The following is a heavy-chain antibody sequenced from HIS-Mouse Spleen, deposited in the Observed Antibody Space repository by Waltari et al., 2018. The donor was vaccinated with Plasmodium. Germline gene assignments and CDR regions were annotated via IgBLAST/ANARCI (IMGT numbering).Heavy chain of an antibody. D-gene: IGHD3-10*01. CDR1: GGSFSGYY. CDR3: ASSGSGSYYY. V-gene: IGHV4-34*01. CDR2: INQSGST. Sequence: QVQLQQWGAGLLKPSETLSLTCAVYGGSFSGYYWSWIRQPPGKGLEWIGEINQSGSTNYNPSLKSRVTISVDTSKTQFSLKLSSVTAADTAVYYCASSGSGSYYYWGQGTLVTVSS. J-gene: IGHJ4*02.